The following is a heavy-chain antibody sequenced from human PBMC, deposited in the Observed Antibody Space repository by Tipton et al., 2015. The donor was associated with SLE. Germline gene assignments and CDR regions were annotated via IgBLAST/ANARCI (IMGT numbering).Heavy chain of an antibody. CDR2: INHSGST. J-gene: IGHJ2*01. CDR1: GGSFSGYY. D-gene: IGHD2-21*01. Sequence: LRLSCAVYGGSFSGYYWRWIRQPPGKGLEWIGEINHSGSTTYNPSLKSRVTISVDTSKNQFSLKLSSVTAADTAVYYCARASILWSVGYCDLWGRGTLVTVSS. CDR3: ARASILWSVGYCDL. V-gene: IGHV4-34*01.